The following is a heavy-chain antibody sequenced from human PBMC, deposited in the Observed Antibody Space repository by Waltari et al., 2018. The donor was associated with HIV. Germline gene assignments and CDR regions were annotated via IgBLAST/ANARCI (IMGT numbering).Heavy chain of an antibody. D-gene: IGHD2-2*01. Sequence: VQLVESGGKLVQPGGSLRLSCAASGFNFRSYWMHWIRHVPGKGLVVVSPINSDGSDTSYVESVKGRFTISRDNANNTLYLQMNKLRVEDTVMYFCTRDLSTYGHEFDYWGQGTLVTVAS. CDR1: GFNFRSYW. CDR3: TRDLSTYGHEFDY. J-gene: IGHJ4*02. V-gene: IGHV3-74*01. CDR2: INSDGSDT.